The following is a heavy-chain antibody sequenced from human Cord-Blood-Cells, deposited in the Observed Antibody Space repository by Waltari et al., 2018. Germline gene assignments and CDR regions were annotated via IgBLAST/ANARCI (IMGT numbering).Heavy chain of an antibody. CDR2: IYYSGST. D-gene: IGHD6-13*01. CDR3: ARVGGYSSSWYFDY. CDR1: GGSISSYY. J-gene: IGHJ4*02. Sequence: QVQLQESGPGLVKPSETLSLTCTVSGGSISSYYWSWIRQPPGKGLEWIGYIYYSGSTNHNPSLKRRVTISVDTSKNQFSLKLSSVTAADTAVYYCARVGGYSSSWYFDYWGQGTLVTVSS. V-gene: IGHV4-59*01.